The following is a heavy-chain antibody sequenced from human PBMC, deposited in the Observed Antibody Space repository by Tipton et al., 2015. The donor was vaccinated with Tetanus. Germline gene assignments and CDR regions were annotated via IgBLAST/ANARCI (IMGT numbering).Heavy chain of an antibody. Sequence: GLVKPSQTLSLTCAISGDSVSSNSAVWNWIRQSPSRGLEWLGRTYYKSRWSTNYAVSVKRRMTINPDTSKNQFSLQLTSMTPEDAAVYYCARDSYYSRRWSFAYYWGQGTLVSVSS. CDR2: TYYKSRWST. V-gene: IGHV6-1*01. CDR3: ARDSYYSRRWSFAYY. D-gene: IGHD3-22*01. J-gene: IGHJ4*02. CDR1: GDSVSSNSAV.